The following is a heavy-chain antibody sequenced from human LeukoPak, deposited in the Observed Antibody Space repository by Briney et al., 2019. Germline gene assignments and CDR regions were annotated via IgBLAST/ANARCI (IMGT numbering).Heavy chain of an antibody. D-gene: IGHD4-17*01. CDR1: GYTFTGYY. CDR2: MNPNSGNT. CDR3: ARVYGDYDLADYYYMDV. V-gene: IGHV1-8*03. J-gene: IGHJ6*03. Sequence: ASVKVSCKASGYTFTGYYIHWVRQAPGQGLEWMGWMNPNSGNTGYAQKFQGRVTITRNTSISTAYMELSSLRSEDTAVYYCARVYGDYDLADYYYMDVWGKGTTVTVSS.